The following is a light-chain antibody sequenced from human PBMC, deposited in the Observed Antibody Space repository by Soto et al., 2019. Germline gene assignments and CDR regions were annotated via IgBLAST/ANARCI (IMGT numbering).Light chain of an antibody. CDR3: HQRQSWPRT. J-gene: IGKJ1*01. CDR2: HTS. Sequence: EIVLTQSPDTLSLSPGERSTLSCSASQSVRSERLAWYQHKPGQAPRLLIYHTSNRATGIPARFSGSGSGTDFTLTISSLEPEDFAVYYCHQRQSWPRTFGQGTKVDI. V-gene: IGKV3-11*01. CDR1: QSVRSER.